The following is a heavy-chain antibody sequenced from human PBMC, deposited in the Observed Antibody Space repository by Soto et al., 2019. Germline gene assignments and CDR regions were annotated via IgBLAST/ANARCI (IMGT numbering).Heavy chain of an antibody. CDR2: ISSSSSYI. V-gene: IGHV3-21*01. CDR1: RFTFSRYS. Sequence: GGALRLSCAASRFTFSRYSMNWVRKAPVKGLEWVSSISSSSSYIYSADSVKGRFTIPRDNAKNSLYLQMNSLRAEETAVYYCASFRVFWGQGPLVTVSS. D-gene: IGHD3-10*01. J-gene: IGHJ4*02. CDR3: ASFRVF.